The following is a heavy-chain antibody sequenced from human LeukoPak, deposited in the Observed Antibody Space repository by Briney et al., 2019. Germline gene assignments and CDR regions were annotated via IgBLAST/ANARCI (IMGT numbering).Heavy chain of an antibody. CDR1: GFTFSSYG. J-gene: IGHJ4*02. CDR3: AKDHYYYGSGIYFMHYFDY. CDR2: ISYDGSNK. D-gene: IGHD3-10*01. Sequence: GGSLRLSCAASGFTFSSYGMHWVRQAPGKGLEWVAVISYDGSNKYYAESVKGRFTISRENSKNTLHLQMNSLRAVDTAVYYCAKDHYYYGSGIYFMHYFDYWGQGTLVAVSS. V-gene: IGHV3-30*18.